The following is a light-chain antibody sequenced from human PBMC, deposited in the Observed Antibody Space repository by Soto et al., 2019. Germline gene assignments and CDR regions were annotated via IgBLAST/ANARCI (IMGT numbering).Light chain of an antibody. CDR3: QQYTNTNNPWM. J-gene: IGKJ1*01. CDR2: DAS. Sequence: DIQVTQSPPTLSASXXXXXXXXXXXXQTISTWMAWYQQKPGKAPKLLVYDASTLQSXVASRFSGSGSGTEFTLIISGLQPDDSATYYCQQYTNTNNPWMFGQGTKVDIK. V-gene: IGKV1-5*01. CDR1: QTISTW.